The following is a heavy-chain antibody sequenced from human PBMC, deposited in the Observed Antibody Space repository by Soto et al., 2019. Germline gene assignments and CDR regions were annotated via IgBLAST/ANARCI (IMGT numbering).Heavy chain of an antibody. Sequence: SETLSLTCAVSSGSISSSNWWSWVRQPPGKGLEWIGEIYHSGSTNYNPSPKSRVTISVDKSKNQFSLKLSSVTAADTAVYYCASVGSFRATFDYWGQGTLVTVSS. CDR2: IYHSGST. V-gene: IGHV4-4*02. CDR1: SGSISSSNW. J-gene: IGHJ4*02. CDR3: ASVGSFRATFDY. D-gene: IGHD6-25*01.